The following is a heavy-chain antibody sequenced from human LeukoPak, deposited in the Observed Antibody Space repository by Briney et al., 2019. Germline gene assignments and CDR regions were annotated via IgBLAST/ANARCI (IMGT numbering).Heavy chain of an antibody. J-gene: IGHJ2*01. Sequence: GGSLRHSCAASGFTFRSYDMSWVRQAPGKGLQWVSGISGSGDNTYYADSVKGRFTISRDNAKNTLFLQMNSLRAEDTAVYYCAKRGVGCSAGSCHCWYFGLWGRGTLVTVSS. CDR3: AKRGVGCSAGSCHCWYFGL. CDR1: GFTFRSYD. CDR2: ISGSGDNT. V-gene: IGHV3-23*01. D-gene: IGHD2-15*01.